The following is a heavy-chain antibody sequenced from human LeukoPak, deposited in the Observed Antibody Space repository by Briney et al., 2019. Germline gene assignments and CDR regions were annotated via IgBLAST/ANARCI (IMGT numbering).Heavy chain of an antibody. D-gene: IGHD1-26*01. CDR3: ARISGSYYTNDAFDI. CDR2: IIPIFGTA. J-gene: IGHJ3*02. Sequence: ASVKVSCKASGGTFSSYAISWVRQAPGQGLEWMGGIIPIFGTANYAQKFQGRVTITTDESTSTAYMELSSLRSEDTAVYYCARISGSYYTNDAFDIWGQGTMVTVSS. CDR1: GGTFSSYA. V-gene: IGHV1-69*05.